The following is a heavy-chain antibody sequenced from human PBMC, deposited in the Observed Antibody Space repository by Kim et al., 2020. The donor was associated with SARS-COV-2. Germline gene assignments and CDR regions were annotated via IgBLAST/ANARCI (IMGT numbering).Heavy chain of an antibody. J-gene: IGHJ4*02. D-gene: IGHD2-15*01. CDR2: ISGSDGNT. V-gene: IGHV3-23*01. Sequence: GGSLRLSCTASGFIFSNYAMSWVRQAPGKGLEWVSTISGSDGNTDYTDSVKGRFTVSRDNSKNTLFLQMNSLRAEDTALYYCAKLRSAVVVAAANSWGQGTLVTVSS. CDR1: GFIFSNYA. CDR3: AKLRSAVVVAAANS.